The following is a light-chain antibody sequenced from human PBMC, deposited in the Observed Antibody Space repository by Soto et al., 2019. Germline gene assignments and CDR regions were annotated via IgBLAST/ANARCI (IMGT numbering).Light chain of an antibody. V-gene: IGLV2-23*03. CDR3: CSYAGSSTFHVV. J-gene: IGLJ2*01. Sequence: QSVLTQPASVSGSPGQSITLSCTGTSSDVGSHNLVSWYQQHPGKAPKLMIYEGSKRPSGVSNRFSGSKSGNTASLTISGLQAEDEADYYCCSYAGSSTFHVVFGGGTKLTVL. CDR2: EGS. CDR1: SSDVGSHNL.